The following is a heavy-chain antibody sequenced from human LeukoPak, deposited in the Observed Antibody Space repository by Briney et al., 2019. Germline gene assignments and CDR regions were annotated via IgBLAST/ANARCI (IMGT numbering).Heavy chain of an antibody. V-gene: IGHV3-30-3*01. CDR3: AGDLGQWLVGLDY. CDR1: GFTFSSYA. Sequence: PGGSLRLSCVASGFTFSSYATHWVRQAPGKGLEWVAVISYDGSNKYYADSVKGRFTISRDNSKNTLYLQMNSLRAEDTAVYYCAGDLGQWLVGLDYWGQGTLVTVSS. D-gene: IGHD6-19*01. CDR2: ISYDGSNK. J-gene: IGHJ4*02.